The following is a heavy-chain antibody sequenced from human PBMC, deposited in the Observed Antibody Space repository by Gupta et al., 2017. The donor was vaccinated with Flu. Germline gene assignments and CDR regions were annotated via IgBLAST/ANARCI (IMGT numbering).Heavy chain of an antibody. CDR3: AKALGERYCSRITCHLPRKMDV. J-gene: IGHJ6*02. D-gene: IGHD2-2*01. CDR1: GFTFSSSD. Sequence: QVQLVESGGGVVQPGRSLRLSCAASGFTFSSSDMHWVRQAPGQGLEWVALISYDGTKKYYVDSVKGRFTISRANSKDTLYLQMNSLRPEDTAVYYCAKALGERYCSRITCHLPRKMDVWGQGTTVTVSS. V-gene: IGHV3-30*18. CDR2: ISYDGTKK.